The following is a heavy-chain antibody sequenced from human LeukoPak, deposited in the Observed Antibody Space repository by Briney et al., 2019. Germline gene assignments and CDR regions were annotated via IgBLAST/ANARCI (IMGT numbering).Heavy chain of an antibody. D-gene: IGHD6-6*01. CDR3: ARGADWQLLEYYYYYMDV. J-gene: IGHJ6*03. CDR2: IYYSGST. V-gene: IGHV4-39*01. CDR1: SGSISSSSYY. Sequence: SETLSLTCTASSGSISSSSYYWGWIRQPPGKGLEWIGSIYYSGSTYYNPSLKSRVTISVDTSKNQFSLKLSSVTAADTAVYYCARGADWQLLEYYYYYMDVWGKGTTVTVSS.